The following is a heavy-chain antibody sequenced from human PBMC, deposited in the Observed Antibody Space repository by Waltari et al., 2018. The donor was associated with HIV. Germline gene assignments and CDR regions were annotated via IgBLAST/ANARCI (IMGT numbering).Heavy chain of an antibody. Sequence: AVSGYSISSGYYWGWIRQPPGKGLEWIGSIYHSGSTYYNPSLKSRVTISVDTSKNQFSLKLSSVTAADTAVYYCARHITGGSPRYKSHFDYWGQGTLVTVAS. V-gene: IGHV4-38-2*01. J-gene: IGHJ4*02. CDR1: GYSISSGYY. CDR2: IYHSGST. D-gene: IGHD1-26*01. CDR3: ARHITGGSPRYKSHFDY.